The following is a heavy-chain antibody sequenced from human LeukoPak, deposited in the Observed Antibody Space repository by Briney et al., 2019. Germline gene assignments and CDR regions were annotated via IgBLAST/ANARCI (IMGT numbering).Heavy chain of an antibody. CDR3: TTAFYDSSGYI. CDR2: IKSKTDGGTT. V-gene: IGHV3-15*01. J-gene: IGHJ4*02. D-gene: IGHD3-22*01. CDR1: GFTFSNAW. Sequence: GGSLRLSCAASGFTFSNAWMSWVRQAPGKGLEWVGRIKSKTDGGTTDYAAPVKGRFTISRDDSKNTLYLQMNSLKTEDTAAYYCTTAFYDSSGYIWGQGTLVTVSS.